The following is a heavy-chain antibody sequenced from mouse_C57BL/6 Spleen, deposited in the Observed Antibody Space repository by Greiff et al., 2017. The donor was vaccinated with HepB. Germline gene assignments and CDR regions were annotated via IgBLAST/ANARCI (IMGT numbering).Heavy chain of an antibody. V-gene: IGHV1-50*01. CDR1: GYTFTSYW. J-gene: IGHJ4*01. CDR3: ARYYYGSSPPYAMDY. D-gene: IGHD1-1*01. CDR2: IDPSDSYT. Sequence: VQLQQSGAELVKPGASVKLSCKASGYTFTSYWMQWVKQRPGQGLEWIGEIDPSDSYTNYNQKFKGKATLTVDTSSRTAYMQLSSLTSEDAAVYYCARYYYGSSPPYAMDYWGQGTSVTVSS.